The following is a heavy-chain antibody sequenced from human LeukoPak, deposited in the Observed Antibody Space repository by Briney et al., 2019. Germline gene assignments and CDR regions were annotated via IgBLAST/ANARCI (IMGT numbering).Heavy chain of an antibody. CDR2: ISYDGSNK. J-gene: IGHJ4*02. D-gene: IGHD5-12*01. CDR1: GFTFSSYG. CDR3: AKLPSRDGYNTNYYFDY. V-gene: IGHV3-30*18. Sequence: PGGSLRLSCAASGFTFSSYGMHWVRQAPGKGLEWVAVISYDGSNKYYADSVKGRFTISRDNSKNTLYLQMNSLRAEDTAVYYCAKLPSRDGYNTNYYFDYWGQGTLVIVSS.